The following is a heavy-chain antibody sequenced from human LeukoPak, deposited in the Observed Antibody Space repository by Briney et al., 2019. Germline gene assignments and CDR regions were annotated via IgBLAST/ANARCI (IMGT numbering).Heavy chain of an antibody. J-gene: IGHJ4*02. CDR2: IYYSGSS. CDR1: GGPINSGDYY. CDR3: ARDLGGGYDWIPFVY. V-gene: IGHV4-39*07. Sequence: SETLSLTCTVSGGPINSGDYYWVWIRQPPGKGLEWMGSIYYSGSSSYNPSLKSRVTMTVDTSKSQFSLKLSSVTAADTAMYYCARDLGGGYDWIPFVYWGQGTLVTVSS. D-gene: IGHD5-12*01.